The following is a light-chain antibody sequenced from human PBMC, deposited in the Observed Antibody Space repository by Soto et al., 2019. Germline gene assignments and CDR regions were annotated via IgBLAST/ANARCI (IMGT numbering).Light chain of an antibody. Sequence: EIVLTQYPATLSLSPGERATLSCRACQSVTGNYLAWYRQKPGQAPRLLIFGASRRATGIPDRFSGSGSGTDFILTVSRLEPEDFAVYYCQHYLDSPWAFGQGTKVEIK. CDR2: GAS. CDR1: QSVTGNY. CDR3: QHYLDSPWA. V-gene: IGKV3-20*01. J-gene: IGKJ1*01.